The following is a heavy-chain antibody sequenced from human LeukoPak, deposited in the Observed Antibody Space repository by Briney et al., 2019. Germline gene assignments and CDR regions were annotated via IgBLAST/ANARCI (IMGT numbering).Heavy chain of an antibody. V-gene: IGHV5-51*01. Sequence: GESLQISCKGSGYSFTSYWIGWVRQMPGKGLEWMGIIYPGDSDTRYSPSFQGQVTISADKSISTAYLQWSSLKASDTAMYYCARPMDYYDSSGSIMDYWGQGTLVTVSS. J-gene: IGHJ4*02. CDR1: GYSFTSYW. CDR2: IYPGDSDT. CDR3: ARPMDYYDSSGSIMDY. D-gene: IGHD3-22*01.